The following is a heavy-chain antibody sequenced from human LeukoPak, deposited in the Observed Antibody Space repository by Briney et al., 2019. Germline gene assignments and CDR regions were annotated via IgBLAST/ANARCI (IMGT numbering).Heavy chain of an antibody. CDR3: AKGRGYYYDSSGYYYVGNYFDY. J-gene: IGHJ4*02. CDR1: GFTFSSYG. V-gene: IGHV3-30*18. D-gene: IGHD3-22*01. CDR2: ISYDGSNK. Sequence: PGGSLRLSCAASGFTFSSYGMHWVRQAPGKGLEWVAVISYDGSNKYYADSVKGRFTISRDNSKNTLYLQMNGLRAEDTAVYYCAKGRGYYYDSSGYYYVGNYFDYWGQGTLVTVSS.